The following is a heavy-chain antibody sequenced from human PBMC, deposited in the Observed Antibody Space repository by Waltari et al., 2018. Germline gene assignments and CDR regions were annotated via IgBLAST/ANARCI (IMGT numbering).Heavy chain of an antibody. CDR3: AAGAGWLIDY. V-gene: IGHV3-7*01. CDR1: GFTFHTYW. CDR2: IEKDGSET. Sequence: DVQLVESGSGLVQPGGALRLSCAVSGFTFHTYWMNWVRQAPGKGLEWVANIEKDGSETNYVDSVKGRFTISRDNAKNSVYLQMNSLRAEDTAVYYCAAGAGWLIDYWGQGTLVTVSS. J-gene: IGHJ4*02. D-gene: IGHD6-19*01.